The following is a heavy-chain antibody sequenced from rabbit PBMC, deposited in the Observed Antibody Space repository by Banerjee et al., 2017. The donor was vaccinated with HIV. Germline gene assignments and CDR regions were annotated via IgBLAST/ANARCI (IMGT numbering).Heavy chain of an antibody. CDR3: ARRDVSDSGGYAHL. CDR2: IYTGSSGST. D-gene: IGHD6-1*01. Sequence: QEQLVESGGGLVQPEGSLTLTCTASGFDLSSYYYMCWVRQAPGKGLEWIGCIYTGSSGSTYYASWAKGRFTISKTSSTTVTLQMTSLTAADTATYFCARRDVSDSGGYAHLWGPGTLVTVS. J-gene: IGHJ4*01. CDR1: GFDLSSYYY. V-gene: IGHV1S45*01.